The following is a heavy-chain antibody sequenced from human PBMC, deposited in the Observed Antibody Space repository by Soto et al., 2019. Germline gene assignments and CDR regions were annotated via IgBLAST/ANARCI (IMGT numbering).Heavy chain of an antibody. J-gene: IGHJ6*02. V-gene: IGHV3-53*01. CDR2: IYSGGST. CDR1: GFTVSSNY. CDR3: ARDSVTTNYYYGMDV. Sequence: GGSLRLSCAASGFTVSSNYMSWVRQAPGKGLEWVSVIYSGGSTYYADSVKGRFTISRDNSKNTLYLQMNSLRAEDTAVYYCARDSVTTNYYYGMDVWGQGTTVTVSS. D-gene: IGHD4-4*01.